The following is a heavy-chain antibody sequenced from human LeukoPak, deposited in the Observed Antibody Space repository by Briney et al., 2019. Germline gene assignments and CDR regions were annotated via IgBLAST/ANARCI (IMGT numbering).Heavy chain of an antibody. CDR3: ARVAKFYYGSETYYFFEH. CDR2: ISSSSSTI. CDR1: GFTFSSYS. V-gene: IGHV3-48*01. D-gene: IGHD3-10*01. J-gene: IGHJ4*02. Sequence: GGSLRLSCAASGFTFSSYSMNWVRQAPGKGLEWVSYISSSSSTIYYADSVKGRSTISRDNAKNSLYLQMNSLRVEDTAVYYCARVAKFYYGSETYYFFEHWGQGTPVTASS.